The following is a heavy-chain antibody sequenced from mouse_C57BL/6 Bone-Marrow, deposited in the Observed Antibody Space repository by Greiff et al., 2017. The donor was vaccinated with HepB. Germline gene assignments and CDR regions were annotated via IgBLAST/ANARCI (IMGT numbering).Heavy chain of an antibody. CDR1: GYTFTSYW. CDR3: ARGRGWVGGSWFAY. V-gene: IGHV1-59*01. J-gene: IGHJ3*01. Sequence: QVQLQQPGAELVRPGTSVKLSCKASGYTFTSYWMHWVKQRPGQGLEWIGVIDPSDSYTNYNQKFKGKATLTVDTSSSTAYMQLSSLTSEDSAVYYCARGRGWVGGSWFAYWGQGTLVTVSA. CDR2: IDPSDSYT. D-gene: IGHD1-1*01.